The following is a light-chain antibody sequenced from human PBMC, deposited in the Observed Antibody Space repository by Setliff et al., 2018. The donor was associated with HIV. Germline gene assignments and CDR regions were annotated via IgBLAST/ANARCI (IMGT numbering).Light chain of an antibody. CDR2: DNN. V-gene: IGLV1-51*01. CDR3: GTWDSSLSAGV. J-gene: IGLJ2*01. Sequence: QSVLTQPPSVSAAPRQKVTISCFGSTSNIENNYVSWYQQFPGTAPKLLIYDNNKRPSGIPDRFSGSKSGTSATLGITGLQAGDEADYYCGTWDSSLSAGVFGGGTQLTVL. CDR1: TSNIENNY.